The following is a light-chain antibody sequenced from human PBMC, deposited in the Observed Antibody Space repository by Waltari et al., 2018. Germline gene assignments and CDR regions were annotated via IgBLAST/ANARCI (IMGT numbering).Light chain of an antibody. V-gene: IGKV1-12*01. CDR1: QDIKGW. Sequence: DIQMTQSPSVVSASVGDRVTITCRTSQDIKGWLAWYQQKPGRAPSLLIYGASKLQRGAPSRFSGSGYGTEFTLTISNLQPEDFATYYCQQANSFPLTFGGGTTVDIK. CDR2: GAS. J-gene: IGKJ4*01. CDR3: QQANSFPLT.